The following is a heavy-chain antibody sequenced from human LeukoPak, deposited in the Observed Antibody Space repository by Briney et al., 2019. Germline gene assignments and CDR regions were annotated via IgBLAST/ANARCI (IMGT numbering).Heavy chain of an antibody. J-gene: IGHJ3*02. CDR1: GGSISSSSYY. CDR3: ARGPPNCSGGSCYSGQMAFDI. Sequence: PSETLSLTCTVSGGSISSSSYYWGWIRQPPGKGLEWIESIYYSGSTYYNPSLKSRVTISVDTSKNQFSLKLSSVTAADTAVYYCARGPPNCSGGSCYSGQMAFDIWGQGTMVTVSS. D-gene: IGHD2-15*01. V-gene: IGHV4-39*07. CDR2: IYYSGST.